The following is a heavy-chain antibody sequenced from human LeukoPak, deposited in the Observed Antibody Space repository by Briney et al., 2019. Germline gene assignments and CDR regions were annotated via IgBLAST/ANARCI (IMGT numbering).Heavy chain of an antibody. J-gene: IGHJ4*02. CDR2: ISYDGSNK. CDR3: ASFGAAAAPPPFDY. V-gene: IGHV3-30*01. CDR1: GFTFSSYA. D-gene: IGHD6-25*01. Sequence: GRSLRLSCAASGFTFSSYAMHWVRQAPGKGLEWVAVISYDGSNKYYADSVKGRFTISRDNSKNTLYLQMNSLRAEDTAVYYWASFGAAAAPPPFDYWGQGTLVTVSS.